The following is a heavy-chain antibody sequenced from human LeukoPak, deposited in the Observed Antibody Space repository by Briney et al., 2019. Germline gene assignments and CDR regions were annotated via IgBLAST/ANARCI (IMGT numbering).Heavy chain of an antibody. D-gene: IGHD7-27*01. J-gene: IGHJ4*02. CDR2: IKQDGSKK. CDR1: GFTFSSYW. V-gene: IGHV3-7*03. CDR3: AKDGNWARFED. Sequence: GGSLRLSCAASGFTFSSYWMSWVRQAPGKGLEWVANIKQDGSKKYDVDSVKGRFTISRDNSKNMVWLQINSPTAEDTATYYCAKDGNWARFEDWGQGTLVTVSS.